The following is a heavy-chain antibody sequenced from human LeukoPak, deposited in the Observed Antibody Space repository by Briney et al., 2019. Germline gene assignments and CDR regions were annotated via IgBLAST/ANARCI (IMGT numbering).Heavy chain of an antibody. CDR1: GFTFSSYS. CDR2: ISSSSSYI. Sequence: NPGGSLRLSCAASGFTFSSYSMNWVRQAPGKGLEWVSSISSSSSYIYYADSVKGRFTISRDNAKNSLYLQMNSLRAEDTAVYYCAGAPYYDFWSGLGLFDYWGQGTLVTVSS. V-gene: IGHV3-21*01. CDR3: AGAPYYDFWSGLGLFDY. J-gene: IGHJ4*02. D-gene: IGHD3-3*01.